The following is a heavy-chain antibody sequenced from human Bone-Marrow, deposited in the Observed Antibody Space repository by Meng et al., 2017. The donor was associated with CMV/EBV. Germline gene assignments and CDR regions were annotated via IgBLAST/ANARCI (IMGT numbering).Heavy chain of an antibody. J-gene: IGHJ1*01. V-gene: IGHV3-11*06. CDR1: GFTASNFF. CDR2: ITDSSANT. Sequence: GAASGFTASNFFMSSLRQPPGGGQECISYITDSSANTTYADSMKGRFTISRDNTKNLLYLQMDSLGADDTGVYFCARLMVGVEYFQHWGQGALVTVSS. D-gene: IGHD2-8*02. CDR3: ARLMVGVEYFQH.